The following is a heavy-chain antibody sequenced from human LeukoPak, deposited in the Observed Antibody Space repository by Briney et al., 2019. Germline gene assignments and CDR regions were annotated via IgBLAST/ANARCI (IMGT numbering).Heavy chain of an antibody. CDR3: ARDGYNWIPNDY. CDR1: GFTLNSYA. J-gene: IGHJ4*02. V-gene: IGHV3-23*01. Sequence: GGSLRLSCAASGFTLNSYAMTWVRQAPGKGLEWVSSISGTGGNTDYADAVKGRFTISRDNSKNTLYLQMHSLRAEDTAVYYRARDGYNWIPNDYWGQGTLVTVSS. CDR2: ISGTGGNT. D-gene: IGHD5-24*01.